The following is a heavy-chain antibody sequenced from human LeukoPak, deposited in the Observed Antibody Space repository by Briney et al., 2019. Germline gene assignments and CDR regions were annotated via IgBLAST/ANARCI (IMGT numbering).Heavy chain of an antibody. CDR3: ARMVQLERRRASDI. CDR1: GFTFSSYW. Sequence: GGSLRLSCAASGFTFSSYWMSWVRQAPGKGLEWVANIKQDGSEKYYVDSVKGRFTISRDNAKNSLYLQMNSLRAEDTAVYYCARMVQLERRRASDIWGQGTMVTVSS. J-gene: IGHJ3*02. CDR2: IKQDGSEK. V-gene: IGHV3-7*01. D-gene: IGHD1-1*01.